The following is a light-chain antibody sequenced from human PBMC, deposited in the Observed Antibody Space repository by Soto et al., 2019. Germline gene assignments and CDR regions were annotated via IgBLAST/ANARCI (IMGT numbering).Light chain of an antibody. V-gene: IGLV2-23*01. CDR2: EGS. CDR3: CSYAGSSTFLV. Sequence: QSVLTQPASVSGSPGQSITISCTGTSSDVGSYNLVSWYQQHPGKAPKLMIYEGSKRPSGVSNRFSGSKSGNTASLTISGLQAEDEADYYCCSYAGSSTFLVFGTGTKVT. J-gene: IGLJ1*01. CDR1: SSDVGSYNL.